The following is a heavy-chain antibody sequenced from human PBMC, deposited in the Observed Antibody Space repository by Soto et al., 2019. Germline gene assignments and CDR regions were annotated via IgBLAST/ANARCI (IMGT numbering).Heavy chain of an antibody. D-gene: IGHD3-9*01. CDR1: GYTFTSYG. Sequence: ASVKVSCKASGYTFTSYGISWVRQAPGQGLEWMGWISAYNGNTNYAQKLQGRVTMTTDTSTSTAYMELRSLRSDDTAVYDCARELPYYDILTGYWPPDYWGQGTLVTVSS. V-gene: IGHV1-18*01. J-gene: IGHJ4*02. CDR3: ARELPYYDILTGYWPPDY. CDR2: ISAYNGNT.